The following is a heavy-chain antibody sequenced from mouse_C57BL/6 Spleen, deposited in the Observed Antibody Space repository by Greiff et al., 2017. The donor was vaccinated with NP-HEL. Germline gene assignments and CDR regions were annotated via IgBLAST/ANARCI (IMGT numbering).Heavy chain of an antibody. J-gene: IGHJ2*01. CDR1: GYTFTSYW. D-gene: IGHD4-1*01. CDR2: IDPSDSYT. Sequence: VQLQQPGAELVKLGASVKLSCKASGYTFTSYWMQWVKQRPGQGLEWIGEIDPSDSYTNYNQKFKGKATLTVDTSSSTAYMQLRSLTSEDSAVYYCTSELGRGYFDYWGQGTTLTVSS. CDR3: TSELGRGYFDY. V-gene: IGHV1-50*01.